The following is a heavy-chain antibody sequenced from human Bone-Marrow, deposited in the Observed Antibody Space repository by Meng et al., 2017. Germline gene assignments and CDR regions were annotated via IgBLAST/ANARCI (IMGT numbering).Heavy chain of an antibody. CDR1: VGSFSGYY. CDR2: INHSGST. V-gene: IGHV4-34*01. D-gene: IGHD6-13*01. J-gene: IGHJ4*02. Sequence: QAHLHHGGAGLLKPSEPLSLTAAVYVGSFSGYYWSWIRQPPGKGLEWIGEINHSGSTNYNPSLKSRVTISVDTSKNQFSLKLSSVTAADTAVYYCARTHRKAAAIHYWGQGTLVTVSS. CDR3: ARTHRKAAAIHY.